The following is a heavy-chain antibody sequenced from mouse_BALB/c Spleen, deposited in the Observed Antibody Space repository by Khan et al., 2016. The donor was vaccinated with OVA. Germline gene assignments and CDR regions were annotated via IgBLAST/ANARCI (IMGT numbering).Heavy chain of an antibody. CDR2: ITNGGSYT. D-gene: IGHD2-2*01. V-gene: IGHV5-6*01. Sequence: EVELVESGGDLVKPGGSLKLSCAASGFTFSNYGMSWVRQTPDKRLEWVATITNGGSYTYYPDSVKGRFTISSDNAKNTLYLQMSTLNSEDTSMYYVASQGYGEAWFAYWGQGTLVTGSA. CDR3: ASQGYGEAWFAY. CDR1: GFTFSNYG. J-gene: IGHJ3*01.